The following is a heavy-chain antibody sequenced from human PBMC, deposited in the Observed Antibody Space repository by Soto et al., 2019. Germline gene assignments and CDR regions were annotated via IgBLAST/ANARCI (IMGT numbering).Heavy chain of an antibody. D-gene: IGHD2-2*01. CDR2: IYYSGST. J-gene: IGHJ4*02. V-gene: IGHV4-59*01. CDR1: GGSISSYY. Sequence: SETLSLTCTVSGGSISSYYWSWIRQPPGKGLEWIGYIYYSGSTNYNPSLKSRDTISVDTSKTQFTAKLSSVTAADTAVDYYARGGPMGYCSSTSCRGPDYWGQGTLVTVSS. CDR3: ARGGPMGYCSSTSCRGPDY.